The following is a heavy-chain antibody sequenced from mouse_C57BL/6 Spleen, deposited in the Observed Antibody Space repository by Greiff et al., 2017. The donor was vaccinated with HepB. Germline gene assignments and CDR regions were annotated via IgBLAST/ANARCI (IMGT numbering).Heavy chain of an antibody. Sequence: QVTLKESGPGILQSSQSLSLSCSFSGFSLSTSGMGVSWLRQPTGQGLEWLVHIYWDDDKRYNPFLKSRLKISKDTSRNQVFHKCTSVDTADTATYYCARRTGTGGDAMDYWGQGTSVTVSS. CDR2: IYWDDDK. CDR3: ARRTGTGGDAMDY. V-gene: IGHV8-12*01. J-gene: IGHJ4*01. D-gene: IGHD4-1*01. CDR1: GFSLSTSGMG.